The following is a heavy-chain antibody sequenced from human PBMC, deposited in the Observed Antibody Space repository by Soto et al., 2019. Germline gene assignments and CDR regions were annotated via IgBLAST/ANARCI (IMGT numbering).Heavy chain of an antibody. J-gene: IGHJ6*02. CDR3: ARDQRYDYVWGSIMDV. Sequence: SVKVSCKASGGTFSSYAISWVRQAPGQGLEWMGGIIPIFGTANYAQKFQGRVTITADESTSTAYMELSSLRSEDTAVYYCARDQRYDYVWGSIMDVWGQGTTVTVSS. V-gene: IGHV1-69*13. CDR1: GGTFSSYA. CDR2: IIPIFGTA. D-gene: IGHD3-16*01.